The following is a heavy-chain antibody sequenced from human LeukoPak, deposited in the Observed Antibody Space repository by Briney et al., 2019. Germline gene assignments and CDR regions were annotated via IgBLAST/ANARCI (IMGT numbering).Heavy chain of an antibody. CDR3: TRGGRQGYSYGEVFDY. V-gene: IGHV3-15*01. CDR1: GLSFNNAW. CDR2: IKSKSDGGTT. Sequence: GGSLRLSCAASGLSFNNAWMTWVRQAPGKGLEWVGLIKSKSDGGTTDYAAPVKGRFTISRDDSKNTLYLQMNSLRSEDTGVYYCTRGGRQGYSYGEVFDYWGQGTLVTVSS. J-gene: IGHJ4*02. D-gene: IGHD5-18*01.